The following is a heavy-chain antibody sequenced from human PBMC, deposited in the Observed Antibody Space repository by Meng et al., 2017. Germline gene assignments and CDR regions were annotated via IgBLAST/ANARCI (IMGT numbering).Heavy chain of an antibody. V-gene: IGHV3-48*04. CDR1: GFTFSSYA. D-gene: IGHD5-18*01. Sequence: GESLKISCAASGFTFSSYAMHWVRQAPGKGLEWVSYITSSGSVIYYADSVKGRFTTSRDNAKNSLSLQMNSLRAEDTAVYYCARDLAYSYALRQGNWFDPWGQGTLVTVSS. CDR2: ITSSGSVI. CDR3: ARDLAYSYALRQGNWFDP. J-gene: IGHJ5*02.